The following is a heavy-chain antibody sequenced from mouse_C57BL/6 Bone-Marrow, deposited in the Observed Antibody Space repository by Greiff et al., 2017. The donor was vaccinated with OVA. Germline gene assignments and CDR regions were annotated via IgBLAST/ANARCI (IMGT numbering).Heavy chain of an antibody. Sequence: QVQLQQSGAELMKPGASVKLSCKASGYTFTGYWIEWVKQRPGHGLEWIGEILPGSGSTNYNEKFKGKATLTADTSSNTAYMQLSGLTTEDSAIYDCAGYYCSSSYGYFDVWGTGTTVTVSS. V-gene: IGHV1-9*01. CDR3: AGYYCSSSYGYFDV. CDR2: ILPGSGST. J-gene: IGHJ1*03. D-gene: IGHD1-1*01. CDR1: GYTFTGYW.